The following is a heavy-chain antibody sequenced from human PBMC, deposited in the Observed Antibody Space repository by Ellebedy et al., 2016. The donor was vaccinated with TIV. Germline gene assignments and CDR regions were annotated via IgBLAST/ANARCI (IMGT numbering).Heavy chain of an antibody. V-gene: IGHV4-59*12. D-gene: IGHD5-18*01. CDR1: GGSISSYY. CDR2: IYYSGST. J-gene: IGHJ5*02. Sequence: SETLSLTXTVSGGSISSYYWSWIRQPPGKGLEWIGYIYYSGSTNYNPSLKSRVTISVDTSKNQFSLKLSSVTAADTAVYYCARGRGITSGGIQLWLRLGCRWFDPWGQGTLVTFSS. CDR3: ARGRGITSGGIQLWLRLGCRWFDP.